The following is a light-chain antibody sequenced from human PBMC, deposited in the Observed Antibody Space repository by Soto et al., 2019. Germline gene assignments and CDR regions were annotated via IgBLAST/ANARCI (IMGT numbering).Light chain of an antibody. CDR2: GAS. V-gene: IGKV3-20*01. J-gene: IGKJ4*01. CDR1: QSLAGNY. Sequence: EIVLVQSPGTLSLSPVERATLSCRDSQSLAGNYLAWYQQKPGQAPRLLIDGASTSATGTPDRFSGSGSGTDFTLTISRLEPEDFAVYYCKQYGTSPPLTFGGGTKVE. CDR3: KQYGTSPPLT.